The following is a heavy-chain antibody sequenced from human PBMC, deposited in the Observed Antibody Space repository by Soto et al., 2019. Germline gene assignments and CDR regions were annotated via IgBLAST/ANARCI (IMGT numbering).Heavy chain of an antibody. J-gene: IGHJ5*02. CDR3: ARVPRQVKGSSYGLGVGWFDP. CDR2: IYHSGST. CDR1: SGSFSSNNW. D-gene: IGHD3-10*01. V-gene: IGHV4-4*02. Sequence: QVQLQESGPGLVKPSGTLSVTCAVPSGSFSSNNWWSWVRQPPGKGLGWIGDIYHSGSTNYNPSLKSRVSISVDKSTNQLSLKLRFVTAADTAVYYCARVPRQVKGSSYGLGVGWFDPWGQGTLVTVSS.